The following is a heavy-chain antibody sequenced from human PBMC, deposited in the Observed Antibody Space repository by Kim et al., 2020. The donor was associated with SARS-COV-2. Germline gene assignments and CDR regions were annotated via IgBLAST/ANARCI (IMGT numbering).Heavy chain of an antibody. D-gene: IGHD7-27*01. V-gene: IGHV3-7*03. CDR3: ARVYYWGRYNWLDP. CDR1: GFTFSSYW. CDR2: IKQDGSEK. Sequence: GGSLRLSCAASGFTFSSYWMTWVRQAPGKGLEWVANIKQDGSEKYYVDSVKGRFTISRDNAKNSLYVQMNSLRAEDTAVYYCARVYYWGRYNWLDPWGQGSPVTVSS. J-gene: IGHJ5*02.